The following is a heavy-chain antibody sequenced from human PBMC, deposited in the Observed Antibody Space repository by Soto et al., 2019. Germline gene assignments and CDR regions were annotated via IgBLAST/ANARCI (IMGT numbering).Heavy chain of an antibody. J-gene: IGHJ4*02. Sequence: PGGSLRLSCAASGFTFSSYAMSWVRQAPGKGLEWVSAISGSGGSTYYADSVKGRFTISRDNSKNTLYLQMNSLRAEDTAVYYCAKDSNVVVVAATKFDYWGQGTLVTVSS. D-gene: IGHD2-15*01. CDR2: ISGSGGST. CDR3: AKDSNVVVVAATKFDY. CDR1: GFTFSSYA. V-gene: IGHV3-23*01.